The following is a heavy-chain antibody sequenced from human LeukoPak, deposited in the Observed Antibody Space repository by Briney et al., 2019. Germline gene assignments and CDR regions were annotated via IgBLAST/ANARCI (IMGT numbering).Heavy chain of an antibody. CDR3: ARLGGDTYYYGSGSFLTYGMDV. Sequence: GGSLRLSCAASGFTFSSYEMNWVRQAPGKGLEWVSYISSSGSTIYYADSVKGRFTISRDNAKNSLYLQMNSPRAEDTAVYYCARLGGDTYYYGSGSFLTYGMDVWGKGTTVTVSS. CDR2: ISSSGSTI. J-gene: IGHJ6*04. D-gene: IGHD3-10*01. CDR1: GFTFSSYE. V-gene: IGHV3-48*03.